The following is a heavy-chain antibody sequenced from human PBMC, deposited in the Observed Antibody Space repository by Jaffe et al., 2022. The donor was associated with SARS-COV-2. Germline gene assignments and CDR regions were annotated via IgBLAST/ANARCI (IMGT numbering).Heavy chain of an antibody. J-gene: IGHJ6*02. V-gene: IGHV1-18*01. Sequence: QVQLVQSGAEVKKPGASVKVSCKASGYTFTSYGISWVRQAPGQGLEWMGWISAYNGNTNYAQKLQGRVTMTTDTSTSTAYMELRSLRSDDTAVYYCARIHLFWSGFEGRYYYYGMDVWGQGTTVTVSS. CDR3: ARIHLFWSGFEGRYYYYGMDV. CDR2: ISAYNGNT. D-gene: IGHD3-3*01. CDR1: GYTFTSYG.